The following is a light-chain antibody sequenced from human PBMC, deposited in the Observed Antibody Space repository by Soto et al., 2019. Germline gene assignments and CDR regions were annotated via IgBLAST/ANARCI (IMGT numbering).Light chain of an antibody. CDR1: QSISTR. Sequence: DIQMTQSPSTLSASVGDRVTITCRASQSISTRLAWYQQKPGKAPKLLIYDASTLDGGVPSRFSGSGSGTEFTLTISSLQPDDFATYYCQQYNSYSLITFCQGTRLEIK. J-gene: IGKJ5*01. CDR2: DAS. CDR3: QQYNSYSLIT. V-gene: IGKV1-5*01.